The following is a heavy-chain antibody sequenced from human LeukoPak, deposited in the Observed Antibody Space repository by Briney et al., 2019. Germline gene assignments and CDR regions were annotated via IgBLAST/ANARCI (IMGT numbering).Heavy chain of an antibody. CDR1: GGSFSGYY. J-gene: IGHJ6*02. CDR3: ARRQYSSGWYYYGMDV. Sequence: SETLSLTCAVYGGSFSGYYWSWIRQPPGKGLEWIGEVNHSGSTNCNPSLKSRVTISVDTSKNQFSLKLSSVTAADTAVYYCARRQYSSGWYYYGMDVWGQGTTVTVSS. V-gene: IGHV4-34*01. CDR2: VNHSGST. D-gene: IGHD6-19*01.